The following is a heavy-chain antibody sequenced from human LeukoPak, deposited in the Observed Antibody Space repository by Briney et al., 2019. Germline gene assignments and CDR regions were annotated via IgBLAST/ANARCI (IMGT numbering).Heavy chain of an antibody. J-gene: IGHJ4*02. V-gene: IGHV3-7*01. CDR2: IKQNGSET. D-gene: IGHD5-18*01. CDR3: ARWANSIDY. Sequence: GGSLRLSCVASGFTFSGYWMSWVRQAPGKGLEWVANIKQNGSETFYADSVRGRFTISRDNAKNSQYLQMNSLRVEDTAVYYCARWANSIDYWGQGALVTVSS. CDR1: GFTFSGYW.